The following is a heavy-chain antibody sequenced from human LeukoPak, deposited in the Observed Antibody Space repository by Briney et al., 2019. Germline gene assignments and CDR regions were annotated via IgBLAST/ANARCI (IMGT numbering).Heavy chain of an antibody. CDR2: INSDGSST. V-gene: IGHV3-74*01. CDR1: GFTFSSYA. Sequence: GGSLRLSCADSGFTFSSYAMSWVRQAPGKGLVWVSRINSDGSSTSHADSVKGRFTISRDNAKNTLYLQMNSLRAEDTAVYYCARGSRGSWFDPWGQGTLVTVSS. CDR3: ARGSRGSWFDP. J-gene: IGHJ5*02. D-gene: IGHD6-13*01.